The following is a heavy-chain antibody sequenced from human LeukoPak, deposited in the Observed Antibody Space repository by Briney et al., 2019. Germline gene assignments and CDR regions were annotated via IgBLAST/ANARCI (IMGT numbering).Heavy chain of an antibody. CDR2: IYYSGDT. CDR3: ARHQWHYYYYMGV. J-gene: IGHJ6*03. CDR1: VGSISSSSYY. D-gene: IGHD6-19*01. V-gene: IGHV4-39*01. Sequence: SETLSLTCTVSVGSISSSSYYWGWIRQPPGKGLEWIGSIYYSGDTYYNPSLKSRQVTISVDTSKNQFSLRLSSVTAADTAVYYCARHQWHYYYYMGVWGKGSTVTVSS.